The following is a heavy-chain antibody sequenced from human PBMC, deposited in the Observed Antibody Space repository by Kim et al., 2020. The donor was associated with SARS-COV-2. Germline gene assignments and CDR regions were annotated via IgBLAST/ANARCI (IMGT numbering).Heavy chain of an antibody. J-gene: IGHJ4*02. Sequence: YADSLKGRLTTSRDNARNTLYLQMNSLRAEDTAVYYCARRHFSSGYYYFDYWGQGTLVTVSS. V-gene: IGHV3-74*01. D-gene: IGHD6-19*01. CDR3: ARRHFSSGYYYFDY.